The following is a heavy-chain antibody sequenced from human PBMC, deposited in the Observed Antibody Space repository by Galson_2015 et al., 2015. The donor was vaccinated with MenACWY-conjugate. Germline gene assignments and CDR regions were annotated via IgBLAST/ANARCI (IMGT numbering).Heavy chain of an antibody. Sequence: TLSLTCTVSGGSISSSSYYWGWIRQPPGKGLEWIGSIYYSGSTYYDPSLKSRVTISVDTSKNQFSLKLSSVTAADTAVYYCAREGGNYYGSGSYQDYWGQGTLVTVSS. J-gene: IGHJ4*02. V-gene: IGHV4-39*07. CDR1: GGSISSSSYY. D-gene: IGHD3-10*01. CDR3: AREGGNYYGSGSYQDY. CDR2: IYYSGST.